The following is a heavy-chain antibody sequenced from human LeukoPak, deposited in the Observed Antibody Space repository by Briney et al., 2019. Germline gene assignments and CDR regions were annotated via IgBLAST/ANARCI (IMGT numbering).Heavy chain of an antibody. V-gene: IGHV4-59*08. Sequence: SETLSLTCTVSGGSISRHYWSWIRQPPGKGLEWIGYIHYSGSTNYNPSLKSRVTISVDTSKNQFSLKLSSVTAADTAVYYCARVDGSCSGGSCPSGNWFDPWGQGTLVTVSS. CDR3: ARVDGSCSGGSCPSGNWFDP. J-gene: IGHJ5*02. CDR1: GGSISRHY. D-gene: IGHD2-15*01. CDR2: IHYSGST.